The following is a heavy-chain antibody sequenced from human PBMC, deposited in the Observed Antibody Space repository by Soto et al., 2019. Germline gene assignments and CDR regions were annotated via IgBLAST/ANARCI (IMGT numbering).Heavy chain of an antibody. J-gene: IGHJ6*02. D-gene: IGHD3-9*01. CDR2: IYPGDSDT. CDR1: GYSFTSYW. V-gene: IGHV5-51*01. CDR3: ARHGTGPYYYYGMDV. Sequence: PGESLKISCKGSGYSFTSYWIGWVRQMPGKGLEWMGIIYPGDSDTRYSPSFQGQVTISADKSTSTAYLQWSSLKASDTAMYYCARHGTGPYYYYGMDVWGQGTTVTVSS.